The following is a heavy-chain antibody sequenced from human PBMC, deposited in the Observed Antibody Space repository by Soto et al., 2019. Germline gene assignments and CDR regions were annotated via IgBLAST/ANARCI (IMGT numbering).Heavy chain of an antibody. Sequence: QVQLVESGGGVVQPGRSLRLSCAASGFTFSSYGLHWVRQAPGKGLEWVAVIWDDGIKKYYADSVKGRLTSSRDNSKNTVYLQMNSMRAEDTAVYYCARDSSSCFDYWVQGTLVIVSS. J-gene: IGHJ4*02. D-gene: IGHD2-2*01. CDR3: ARDSSSCFDY. CDR1: GFTFSSYG. V-gene: IGHV3-33*01. CDR2: IWDDGIKK.